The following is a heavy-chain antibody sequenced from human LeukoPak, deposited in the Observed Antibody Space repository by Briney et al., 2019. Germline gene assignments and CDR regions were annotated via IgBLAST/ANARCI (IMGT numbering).Heavy chain of an antibody. V-gene: IGHV3-20*01. CDR3: ARVRDYCSSASCPHYYYMDV. Sequence: GGSLRLSCAASGFTFDDYGMSWVRQAPGKGLEWVSAINWNGGSTGYADSVKGRFTISRDNAKNSLYLQMNSLRAEDTALYHCARVRDYCSSASCPHYYYMDVWGKGTTVTVSS. D-gene: IGHD2-2*01. J-gene: IGHJ6*03. CDR1: GFTFDDYG. CDR2: INWNGGST.